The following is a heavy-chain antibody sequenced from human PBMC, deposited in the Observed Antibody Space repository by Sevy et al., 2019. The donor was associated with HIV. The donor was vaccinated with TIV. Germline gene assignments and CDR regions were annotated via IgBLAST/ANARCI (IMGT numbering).Heavy chain of an antibody. CDR2: ISYDGSDK. Sequence: GGSLRLSCAASGFAFTNYYAMHWVRQAPGKGLEWVALISYDGSDKYYADSVKGRFTISRDNFKNTLYLQMNSLTTEDTAVYYCARPRANYVDHYFFYAMDVWGLGTTVTVSS. CDR3: ARPRANYVDHYFFYAMDV. J-gene: IGHJ6*02. D-gene: IGHD4-17*01. CDR1: GFAFTNYYA. V-gene: IGHV3-30-3*01.